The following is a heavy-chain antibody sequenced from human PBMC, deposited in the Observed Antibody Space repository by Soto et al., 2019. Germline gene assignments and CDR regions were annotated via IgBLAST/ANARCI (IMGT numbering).Heavy chain of an antibody. D-gene: IGHD3-16*02. CDR2: ISGSGGDT. J-gene: IGHJ5*02. CDR3: ARSSAGVFGIIIEGSNWLAP. Sequence: GGSLRLSCAASGFTFSSYAMSWVRQAPGKGLEWVSAISGSGGDTYYADSVKGRFTISRDNSKNTVYVQMNSLRDEDTAVYYCARSSAGVFGIIIEGSNWLAPWGQESLVTVSS. CDR1: GFTFSSYA. V-gene: IGHV3-23*01.